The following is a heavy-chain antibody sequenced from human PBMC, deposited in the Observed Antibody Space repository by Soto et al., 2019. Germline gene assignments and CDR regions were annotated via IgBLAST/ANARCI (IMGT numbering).Heavy chain of an antibody. CDR2: ISGSGGST. CDR1: GLTFSSYA. V-gene: IGHV3-23*01. Sequence: EVQLLESGGGLIQPGGSLRLSCAASGLTFSSYAMSWVRQAPGKGLEWVSAISGSGGSTYYADSVKGRFTITRDNSKNTLYLQMNSVRAEDTAVYYCAKVPLYIRGVIHNWFDPWGQGTLVTVSS. J-gene: IGHJ5*02. D-gene: IGHD3-10*02. CDR3: AKVPLYIRGVIHNWFDP.